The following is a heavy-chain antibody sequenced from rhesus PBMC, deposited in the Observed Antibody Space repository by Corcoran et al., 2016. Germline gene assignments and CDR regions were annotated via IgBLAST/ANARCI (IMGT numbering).Heavy chain of an antibody. D-gene: IGHD6-25*01. CDR3: ARRGRQLDFDY. J-gene: IGHJ4*01. V-gene: IGHV3-116*02. Sequence: EVRLVESGGGLVQPGGSLRLSCAASGLTFSDYYMSWVRQAPGKGAEWVGFHKTKANGGTTVYAAYVKGRFTISRYDSNSIARLPMNSLKTEDTAVYSCARRGRQLDFDYWGQGVLVTVSS. CDR1: GLTFSDYY. CDR2: HKTKANGGTT.